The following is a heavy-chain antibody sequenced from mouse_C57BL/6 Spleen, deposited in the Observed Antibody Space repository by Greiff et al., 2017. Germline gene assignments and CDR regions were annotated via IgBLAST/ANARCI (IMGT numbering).Heavy chain of an antibody. CDR3: ARLGPWCAY. J-gene: IGHJ3*01. Sequence: EVQVVESGPGLVKPSPSLSLTCSVTGYSITSGYYWNWIRQLPGNKLEWMGYISYDGSNNYNPSLKNRISITRDTSKNQFFLKLNSVTTEDTATYDGARLGPWCAYWGQGTLVTVSA. V-gene: IGHV3-6*01. CDR1: GYSITSGYY. CDR2: ISYDGSN. D-gene: IGHD4-1*01.